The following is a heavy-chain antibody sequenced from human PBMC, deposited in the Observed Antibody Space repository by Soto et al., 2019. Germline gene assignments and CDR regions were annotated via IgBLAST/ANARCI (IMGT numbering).Heavy chain of an antibody. CDR2: IYYSGST. CDR3: ARQDIVVVPAAAYYYYYGMDV. D-gene: IGHD2-2*01. J-gene: IGHJ6*02. Sequence: SETLSLTCTVSGGSISSSSYYWGWIRQPPGKGLEWIGGIYYSGSTYYNPSLKSRVTISVDTSKNQFSLKLSSVTAADTAVYYCARQDIVVVPAAAYYYYYGMDVWGQGXTVTVSS. CDR1: GGSISSSSYY. V-gene: IGHV4-39*01.